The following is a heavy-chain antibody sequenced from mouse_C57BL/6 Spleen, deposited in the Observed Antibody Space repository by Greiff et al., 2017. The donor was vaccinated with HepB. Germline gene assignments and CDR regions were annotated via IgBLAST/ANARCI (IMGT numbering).Heavy chain of an antibody. Sequence: QVQLQQSGPELVKPGASVKISCKASGYAFSSSWMNWVKQRPGKGLEWIGRIYPGDGDTNYNGKFKGKTTLTADKSSSTAYMQLSSLTSDDSAVYFCAIYYSNSWFAYWGQGTLVTVSA. CDR2: IYPGDGDT. D-gene: IGHD2-5*01. CDR1: GYAFSSSW. J-gene: IGHJ3*01. V-gene: IGHV1-82*01. CDR3: AIYYSNSWFAY.